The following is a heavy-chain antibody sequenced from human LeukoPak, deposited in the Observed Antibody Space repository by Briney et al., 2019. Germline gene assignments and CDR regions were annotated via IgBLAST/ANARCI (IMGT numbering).Heavy chain of an antibody. Sequence: SQTLSLTCTVSGASISSAGYYWSWIRQPPGKGLEWIGYIYHTGITYYNPSLKSRVTISVDTSKNQFSLKLSSVPAADTAVYYCAGLYNCYFDYWGQGALVTVSS. D-gene: IGHD5-24*01. J-gene: IGHJ4*02. CDR1: GASISSAGYY. CDR2: IYHTGIT. CDR3: AGLYNCYFDY. V-gene: IGHV4-30-4*01.